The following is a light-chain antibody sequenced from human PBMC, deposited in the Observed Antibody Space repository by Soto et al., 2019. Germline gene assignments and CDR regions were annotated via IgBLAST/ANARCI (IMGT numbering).Light chain of an antibody. CDR1: SSHIGAGYD. CDR2: GNS. Sequence: QSVLTQPPSVSGAPGQRVTISCTGSSSHIGAGYDVHWYQQLPGTAPKLLIYGNSNRPSGVPDRFSGSKSGTSASLAITGLQAEDEADYYCQSYASSLSVYVVFGGGTKLTVL. J-gene: IGLJ2*01. V-gene: IGLV1-40*01. CDR3: QSYASSLSVYVV.